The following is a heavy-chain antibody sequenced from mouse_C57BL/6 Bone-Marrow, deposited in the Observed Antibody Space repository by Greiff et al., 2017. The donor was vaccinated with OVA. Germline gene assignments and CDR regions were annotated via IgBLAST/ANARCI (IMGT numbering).Heavy chain of an antibody. J-gene: IGHJ2*01. V-gene: IGHV1-81*01. Sequence: QVQLKESGAELARPGASVKLSCKASGYTFTSYGISWVKQRTGQGLEWIGEIYPRSGNTYYNEKFKGKATLTADKSSSTAYMELRSLTSEDSAVYFCARETGGDYGYFDYWGQGTTLTVSS. CDR1: GYTFTSYG. CDR2: IYPRSGNT. CDR3: ARETGGDYGYFDY. D-gene: IGHD2-4*01.